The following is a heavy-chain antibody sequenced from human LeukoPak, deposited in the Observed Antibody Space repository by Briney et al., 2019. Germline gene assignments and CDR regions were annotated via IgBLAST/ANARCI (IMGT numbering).Heavy chain of an antibody. CDR1: GFTFSNYE. Sequence: GGSLRLSCAASGFTFSNYEMNWVRQAPGKGLEWVSYISSSGSTIYYADSVKGRFTISRDNAKNSLYLQMNSLRADDTAVYYCAKEFGGLYYYDSSGYFDYWGQGTLVTVSS. J-gene: IGHJ4*02. CDR2: ISSSGSTI. V-gene: IGHV3-48*03. D-gene: IGHD3-22*01. CDR3: AKEFGGLYYYDSSGYFDY.